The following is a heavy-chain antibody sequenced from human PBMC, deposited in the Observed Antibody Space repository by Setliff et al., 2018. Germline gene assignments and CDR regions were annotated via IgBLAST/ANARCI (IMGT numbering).Heavy chain of an antibody. CDR3: AREYYDSSGFSYGMDV. V-gene: IGHV3-30-3*01. D-gene: IGHD3-22*01. Sequence: GGSLSLSCAASGFTFNGYAMNWVRQVPGKGLEWVAVISSDGNIKFHAESVKGRFTISRDNSKNTQYLQMHSLRVEDTAVYYCAREYYDSSGFSYGMDVWGQGTTVTVSS. CDR1: GFTFNGYA. J-gene: IGHJ6*02. CDR2: ISSDGNIK.